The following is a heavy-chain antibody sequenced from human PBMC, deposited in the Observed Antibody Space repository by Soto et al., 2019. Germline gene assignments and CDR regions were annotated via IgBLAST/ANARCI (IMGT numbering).Heavy chain of an antibody. J-gene: IGHJ6*02. CDR2: IKSKTDGGTT. CDR1: GFTFSNAW. D-gene: IGHD3-10*01. CDR3: TTDETGGIWFGELLYYYGMDV. V-gene: IGHV3-15*07. Sequence: GGSLRLSCAASGFTFSNAWMNWVRQAPGKGLEWVGRIKSKTDGGTTDYAAPVKGRFTISRDDSKNTLYLQMNSLKTEDTAVYYCTTDETGGIWFGELLYYYGMDVWGQGTTVTVSS.